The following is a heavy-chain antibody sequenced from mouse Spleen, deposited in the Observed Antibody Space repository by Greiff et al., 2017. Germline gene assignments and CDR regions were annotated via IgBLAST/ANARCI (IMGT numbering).Heavy chain of an antibody. J-gene: IGHJ2*01. V-gene: IGHV5-9-3*01. CDR3: ARGEYYFDY. CDR1: GFTFSSYA. Sequence: EVQVVESGGGLVKLGGSLKLSCAASGFTFSSYAMSWVRQTPEKRLEWVATISSGGGNTYYPDSVKGRFTISRDNAKNTLYLQMSSLKSEDTAMYYCARGEYYFDYWGQGTTLTVSS. CDR2: ISSGGGNT.